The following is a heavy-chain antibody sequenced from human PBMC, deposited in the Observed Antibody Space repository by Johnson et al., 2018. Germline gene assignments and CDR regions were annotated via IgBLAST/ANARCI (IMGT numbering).Heavy chain of an antibody. CDR3: AKRRNDYRNYRAQYYYYGMDV. Sequence: QVQLVESGGGVVQPGRSLRLSCAASGFTFSSYGMHWVRQAPGKGLEWVAVIWYDGSNKYYADSVKGRFTISRDNSKNKLYLQRNSRRAEDTAVYYCAKRRNDYRNYRAQYYYYGMDVWGQGTTVTVSS. V-gene: IGHV3-33*06. D-gene: IGHD4-11*01. CDR2: IWYDGSNK. CDR1: GFTFSSYG. J-gene: IGHJ6*02.